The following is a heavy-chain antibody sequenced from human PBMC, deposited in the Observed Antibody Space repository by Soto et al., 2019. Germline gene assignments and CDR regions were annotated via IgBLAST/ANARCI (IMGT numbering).Heavy chain of an antibody. Sequence: QVQLVESGGSVVQPGRSLRLSCAASGFTFRSYAFHWVRQAPGKGLEWVAAISDDGGNEFYAASLKGRFAISRDNSRNTLSLEMNYLRAEDTAMYYCAREMGRVRGGNNWFDPWGQGTLVTVSS. CDR3: AREMGRVRGGNNWFDP. CDR2: ISDDGGNE. D-gene: IGHD1-26*01. J-gene: IGHJ5*02. V-gene: IGHV3-30*09. CDR1: GFTFRSYA.